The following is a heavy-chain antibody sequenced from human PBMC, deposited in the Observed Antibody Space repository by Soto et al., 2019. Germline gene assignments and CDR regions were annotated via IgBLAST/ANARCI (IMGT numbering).Heavy chain of an antibody. J-gene: IGHJ4*02. CDR3: ARRYGGNLDY. V-gene: IGHV4-59*08. CDR1: GGSISNFY. Sequence: QVQLQESGPGLVKPSETLSLTCTVSGGSISNFYWSWIRQPPGKGLEWIGYIYYSGSTNNNPSLKSRVTISVDTSKNQFSLKLSSVTAADTAVYFCARRYGGNLDYWGQGTLVTVSS. CDR2: IYYSGST. D-gene: IGHD1-26*01.